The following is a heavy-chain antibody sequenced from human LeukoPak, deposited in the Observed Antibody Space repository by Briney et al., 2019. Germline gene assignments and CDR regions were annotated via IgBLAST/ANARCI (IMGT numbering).Heavy chain of an antibody. CDR1: GYTFTSYY. CDR3: AREGSGGRQQLAPALDY. D-gene: IGHD6-13*01. Sequence: ASVKVSCKASGYTFTSYYMHWVRQAPGQGLEWMGIINPSGGSTSYAQKFQGRVTMTRDTSISTAYMELSRLRSDDTAVYYCAREGSGGRQQLAPALDYWGQGTLVTVSS. J-gene: IGHJ4*02. V-gene: IGHV1-46*01. CDR2: INPSGGST.